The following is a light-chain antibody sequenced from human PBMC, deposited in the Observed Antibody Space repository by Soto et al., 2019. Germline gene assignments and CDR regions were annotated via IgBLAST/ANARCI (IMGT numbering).Light chain of an antibody. Sequence: QSALTQPRSVSGSPGQSVTISCTGTSSDVGGYNYVSWYQRHPGKAPKLIISGVTKWPSGVPDRFSGSKSGNTASLTISGLQAEDEADYDCCSYAGSDILIFGGGTKLTVL. CDR3: CSYAGSDILI. J-gene: IGLJ2*01. V-gene: IGLV2-11*01. CDR2: GVT. CDR1: SSDVGGYNY.